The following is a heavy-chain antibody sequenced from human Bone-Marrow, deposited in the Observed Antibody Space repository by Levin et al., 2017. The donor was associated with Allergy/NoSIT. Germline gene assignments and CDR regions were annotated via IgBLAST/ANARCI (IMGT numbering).Heavy chain of an antibody. Sequence: KSSETLSLTCTVSGGSVSSGNYYWSWIRQPPGKGLEWIGYIYSSGSTNYNPSLKSRVTISADTSNNQFSLKMNSMTAADTAVYFCARHPPSQYYGSGGNRFDTWGQGTLVTVSS. V-gene: IGHV4-61*01. CDR2: IYSSGST. CDR3: ARHPPSQYYGSGGNRFDT. CDR1: GGSVSSGNYY. J-gene: IGHJ5*02. D-gene: IGHD3-10*01.